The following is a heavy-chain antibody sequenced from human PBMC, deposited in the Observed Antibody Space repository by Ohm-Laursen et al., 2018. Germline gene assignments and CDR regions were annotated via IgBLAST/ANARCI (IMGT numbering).Heavy chain of an antibody. D-gene: IGHD1-26*01. V-gene: IGHV3-9*01. J-gene: IGHJ4*02. CDR1: GFNFDDYA. CDR2: ISWNSASI. Sequence: SLRLSCAASGFNFDDYAMHWVRQAPGKGLEWVSGISWNSASIGYADSVEGRFTISRDNAKNSLYLQINSLRVEDTALYYCANRVGYWGQGTLVTVSS. CDR3: ANRVGY.